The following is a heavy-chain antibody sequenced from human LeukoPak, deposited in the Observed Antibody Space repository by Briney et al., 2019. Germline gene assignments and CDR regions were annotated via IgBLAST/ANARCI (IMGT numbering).Heavy chain of an antibody. J-gene: IGHJ4*02. D-gene: IGHD3-3*01. CDR3: ARMHYDFWREGFDY. V-gene: IGHV1-2*02. CDR1: GYTFTDYY. CDR2: INPNTGAA. Sequence: GASVKASCKASGYTFTDYYMHWVRQAPGQGLEWMGWINPNTGAASYAQKFQGRVPMTRDTTISTAYLELSRLTSDDTAVYYCARMHYDFWREGFDYWGQGTLVTVSS.